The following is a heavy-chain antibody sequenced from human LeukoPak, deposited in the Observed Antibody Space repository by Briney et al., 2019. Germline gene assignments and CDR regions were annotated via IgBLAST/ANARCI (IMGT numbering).Heavy chain of an antibody. V-gene: IGHV5-10-1*01. CDR2: XXXSDSYT. CDR1: GYSFTSYW. CDR3: ARRVNTMVRGVIFNWFDP. Sequence: GESLRISCKGSGYSFTSYWISWVRQMPGKGLXXXXXXXXSDSYTNYSPSFQGHVTISADKSISTAYLQWSSLKASDTAMYYCARRVNTMVRGVIFNWFDPWGQGTLVTVSS. J-gene: IGHJ5*02. D-gene: IGHD3-10*01.